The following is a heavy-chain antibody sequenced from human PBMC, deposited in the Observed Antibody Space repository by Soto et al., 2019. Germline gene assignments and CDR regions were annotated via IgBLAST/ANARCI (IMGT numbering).Heavy chain of an antibody. Sequence: SETLSLTCTVSGGSISSSSYYWGWIRQPPGKGLEWIGSIYYSGSTYYNPSLKSRVTISVDTSKNQFSLKLSSVTAADTAVYYCARQSIAARPPLRRTFDYWGQGTLVTVSS. D-gene: IGHD6-6*01. CDR2: IYYSGST. CDR3: ARQSIAARPPLRRTFDY. CDR1: GGSISSSSYY. J-gene: IGHJ4*02. V-gene: IGHV4-39*01.